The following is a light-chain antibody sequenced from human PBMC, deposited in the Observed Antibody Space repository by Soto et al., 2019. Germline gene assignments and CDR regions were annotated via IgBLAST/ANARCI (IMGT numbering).Light chain of an antibody. J-gene: IGLJ2*01. CDR3: SSYAGSSNLGV. Sequence: QSALTQPHSASGSPGQSVTISCTGTSSDVGGYNYVSWYQQHPGRAPKLMIYEVSKRPSGVPDRFSGSKSGNTASLTVSGLQPEDEADYYCSSYAGSSNLGVFGGGTQLTVL. CDR2: EVS. V-gene: IGLV2-8*01. CDR1: SSDVGGYNY.